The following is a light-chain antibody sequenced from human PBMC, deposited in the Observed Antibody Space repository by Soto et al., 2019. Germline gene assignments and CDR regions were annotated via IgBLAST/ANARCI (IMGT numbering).Light chain of an antibody. V-gene: IGKV1-39*01. CDR2: AAS. CDR3: QQSYSTPKT. Sequence: DIKMTQSPSSLSASVGDRVTLPFRASQSISSYLNWYQQKPGKAPKLLIYAASSLQSGVPSRFSGSGSGTDFTLTISSLQPEDFATYYCQQSYSTPKTFGQGTKVDIK. CDR1: QSISSY. J-gene: IGKJ1*01.